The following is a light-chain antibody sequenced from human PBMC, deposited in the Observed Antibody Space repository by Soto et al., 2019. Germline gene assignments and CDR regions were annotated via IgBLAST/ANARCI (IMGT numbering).Light chain of an antibody. V-gene: IGKV1-5*01. CDR2: DAS. J-gene: IGKJ1*01. CDR1: QSISSW. CDR3: QQYNSYSWT. Sequence: DVQMTESTSTLSSCLVNRVNITFRASQSISSWLAWYQQKPGKAPTLLIYDASTLESGVPSRFSGSGFGTDFTLTVSTLQPEDFGTYYCQQYNSYSWTFGQGTKVDIK.